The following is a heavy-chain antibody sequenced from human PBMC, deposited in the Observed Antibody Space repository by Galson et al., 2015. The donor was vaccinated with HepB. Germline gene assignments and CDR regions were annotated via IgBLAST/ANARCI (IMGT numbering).Heavy chain of an antibody. D-gene: IGHD1-26*01. CDR2: IKSKTDGGTT. CDR1: GFTFSNAW. Sequence: SLRLSCAASGFTFSNAWMSWVRQAPGKGLQWVGRIKSKTDGGTTDYAAPVKGRFTISRDDSKNTLYLQMNSLKTEDTTVYYCTTDPPKWYYYGMDVWGQGTTVTVSS. V-gene: IGHV3-15*01. CDR3: TTDPPKWYYYGMDV. J-gene: IGHJ6*02.